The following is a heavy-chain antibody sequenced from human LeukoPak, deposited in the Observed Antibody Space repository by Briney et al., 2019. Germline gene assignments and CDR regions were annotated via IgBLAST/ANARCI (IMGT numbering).Heavy chain of an antibody. CDR2: IYYSGST. J-gene: IGHJ5*02. D-gene: IGHD3-10*01. V-gene: IGHV4-59*01. CDR3: ARAGPFGNWFDP. CDR1: GGSISSYY. Sequence: PSETLSLTCTVSGGSISSYYWSWIRQPPGKGLEWIGYIYYSGSTNYNPSLKSRVTISVDTSKNQFSLKLSSVTAADTAVYYCARAGPFGNWFDPWGQGTLVTVSS.